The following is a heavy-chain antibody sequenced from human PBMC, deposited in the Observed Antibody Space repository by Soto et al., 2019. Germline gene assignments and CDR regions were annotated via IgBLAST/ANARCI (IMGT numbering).Heavy chain of an antibody. J-gene: IGHJ6*02. D-gene: IGHD2-21*02. CDR3: ASAPWGGDSYGMDV. CDR2: ISSSSSYI. V-gene: IGHV3-21*01. Sequence: EVQLVESGGGLVKPGGSLRLSCAASGFTFSSYSMNWVRQAPGKGLEWVSSISSSSSYIYYADSVKGRFTISRDNAKNSLYLKMKSLEAEETAVYYCASAPWGGDSYGMDVWGQGTTVTVSS. CDR1: GFTFSSYS.